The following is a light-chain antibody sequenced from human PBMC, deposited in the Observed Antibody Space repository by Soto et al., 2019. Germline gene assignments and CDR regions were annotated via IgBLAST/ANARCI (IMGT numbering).Light chain of an antibody. V-gene: IGKV1-5*03. Sequence: DIQMTQSPSTLSASVGDRVTITCRASQSISSWLAWYQQKPGKAPNLLIYKASSLESGVPSRFSGSGSGTEFTLTISSLQPDDFAIYYSQQYNSYWTFGQGTNVEIK. J-gene: IGKJ1*01. CDR1: QSISSW. CDR3: QQYNSYWT. CDR2: KAS.